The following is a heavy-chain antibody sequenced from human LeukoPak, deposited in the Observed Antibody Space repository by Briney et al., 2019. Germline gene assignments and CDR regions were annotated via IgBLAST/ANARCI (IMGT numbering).Heavy chain of an antibody. V-gene: IGHV1-2*02. J-gene: IGHJ4*02. CDR3: ARTSGSYSDFDY. D-gene: IGHD1-26*01. CDR2: INPNSGGT. Sequence: ASVKVSCKASGYTFTGCYMHWVRQAPGQGLEWMGWINPNSGGTNYAQKFQGRVTMTRDTSISTAYMELSRLRSDDTAVYYCARTSGSYSDFDYWGQGTLVTVSS. CDR1: GYTFTGCY.